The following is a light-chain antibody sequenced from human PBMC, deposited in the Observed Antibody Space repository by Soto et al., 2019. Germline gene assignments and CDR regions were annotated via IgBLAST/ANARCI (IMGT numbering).Light chain of an antibody. CDR3: QQFNSYPRT. J-gene: IGKJ2*02. Sequence: AIQLTQSPSSLSASVVDRVTITCRASQGISSALAWYQQKPGKAPKLLIYDASSLESGVPSRFSGSGSGTDFTLTISSLQLEDFATYYCQQFNSYPRTFGQGTKLEIK. CDR1: QGISSA. V-gene: IGKV1-13*02. CDR2: DAS.